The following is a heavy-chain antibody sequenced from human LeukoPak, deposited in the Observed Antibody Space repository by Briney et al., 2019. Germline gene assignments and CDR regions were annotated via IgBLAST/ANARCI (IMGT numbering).Heavy chain of an antibody. J-gene: IGHJ4*02. CDR1: GGSINSSSFY. CDR2: VSYSGSI. CDR3: ARDSRVAMFAIFDY. V-gene: IGHV4-39*07. Sequence: KPSETLSLTCTVSGGSINSSSFYWGWIRQPPGKGLEWIGSVSYSGSIYYTPSLESRVTISVDTSKNQFSLSLRSMTAADTAVFYCARDSRVAMFAIFDYWGPGTLVTVSS. D-gene: IGHD2-21*01.